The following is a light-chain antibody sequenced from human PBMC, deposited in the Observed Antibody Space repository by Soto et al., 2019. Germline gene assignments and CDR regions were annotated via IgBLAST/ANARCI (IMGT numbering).Light chain of an antibody. CDR1: QSVTTNY. J-gene: IGKJ4*01. Sequence: EIVLTQSPGTLSLSPGERATLSCRASQSVTTNYLAWFQQKPGQAPRLLIYNAFSRATGIPDRFSGSGSGTDFTLTISRLEPEDFAVYFCQQSSHAPLTFGGGTKVEI. V-gene: IGKV3-20*01. CDR2: NAF. CDR3: QQSSHAPLT.